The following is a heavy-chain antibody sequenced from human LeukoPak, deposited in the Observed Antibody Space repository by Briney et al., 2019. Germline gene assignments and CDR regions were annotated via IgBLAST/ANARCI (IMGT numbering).Heavy chain of an antibody. Sequence: SETLSLTCTVSGGSISSYYWSWIRQPPGKGLEWIGYIYYSGSTNYNPSLKSQVTISVDTSKNQFSLKLSSVTAADTAVYYCASTVEGSWYYYMDVWGKGTTVTVSS. CDR1: GGSISSYY. V-gene: IGHV4-59*01. J-gene: IGHJ6*03. CDR2: IYYSGST. D-gene: IGHD4-11*01. CDR3: ASTVEGSWYYYMDV.